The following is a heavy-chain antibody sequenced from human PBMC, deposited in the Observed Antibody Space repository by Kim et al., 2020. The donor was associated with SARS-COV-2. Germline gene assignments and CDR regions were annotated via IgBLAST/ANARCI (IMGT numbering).Heavy chain of an antibody. Sequence: ASVKVSCKASGYTFTDYAIQWVRQAPGQGLEWMGWINAGNGNIKYSQKFQGRAALTWDTSASTAYMELRALTSEDTATYYCARDLFHTGFEYWGQGALVPVSS. CDR2: INAGNGNI. V-gene: IGHV1-3*01. CDR3: ARDLFHTGFEY. D-gene: IGHD2-8*02. J-gene: IGHJ4*02. CDR1: GYTFTDYA.